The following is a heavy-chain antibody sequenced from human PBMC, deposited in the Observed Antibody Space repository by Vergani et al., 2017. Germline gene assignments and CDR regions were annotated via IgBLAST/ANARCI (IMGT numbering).Heavy chain of an antibody. J-gene: IGHJ4*02. V-gene: IGHV4-31*03. CDR2: IYYSGST. CDR1: GGSLSSGGYY. D-gene: IGHD2-2*01. CDR3: ARGDCSSTSCYPTDYFDY. Sequence: QLQLPESGPGLVKPSETLSLTCTVSGGSLSSGGYYWSWIRQHPGKGLEWIGYIYYSGSTYYNPSLKSRVTISVDTSKNQFSLKLSSVTAADTAVYYCARGDCSSTSCYPTDYFDYWGQGTLVTVSS.